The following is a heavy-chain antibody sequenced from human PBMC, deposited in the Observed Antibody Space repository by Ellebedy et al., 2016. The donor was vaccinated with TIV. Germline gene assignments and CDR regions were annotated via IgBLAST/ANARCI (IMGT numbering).Heavy chain of an antibody. V-gene: IGHV4-59*06. J-gene: IGHJ3*02. D-gene: IGHD1-26*01. Sequence: MPGGSLRLSCAASGFTLSTYWMNWVRQAPGKGLEWIGFSDYRGRAHYNPSLKSRLTISVDTSNNQFSLKLSSVTAADTAVYYCARDLYSGHYEGFGAFDIWGQGTLVTVSS. CDR1: GFTLSTYW. CDR2: SDYRGRA. CDR3: ARDLYSGHYEGFGAFDI.